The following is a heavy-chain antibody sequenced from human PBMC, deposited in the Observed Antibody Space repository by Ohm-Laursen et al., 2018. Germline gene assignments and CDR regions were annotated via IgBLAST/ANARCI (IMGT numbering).Heavy chain of an antibody. D-gene: IGHD2-8*01. CDR1: GFTFDDYA. CDR2: ISWNSGSI. V-gene: IGHV3-9*01. CDR3: AKGILMAGPDAFDI. Sequence: SLRLSCTAPGFTFDDYAMHWVRQAPGKDLEWVSGISWNSGSIGYADSVKGRFTISRDNAKTSLYLQMNSLRAEDTALYYCAKGILMAGPDAFDIWGQGTVVTVSS. J-gene: IGHJ3*02.